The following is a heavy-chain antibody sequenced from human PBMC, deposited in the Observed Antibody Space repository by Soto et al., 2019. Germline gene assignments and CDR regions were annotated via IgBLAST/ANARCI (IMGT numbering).Heavy chain of an antibody. CDR1: GGSIRSGDYY. CDR2: VHYSGNT. J-gene: IGHJ4*02. D-gene: IGHD6-13*01. V-gene: IGHV4-30-4*01. CDR3: AREIMAADHFDY. Sequence: SETLSLTCTVSGGSIRSGDYYWSWIRQTPERGLEWCGYVHYSGNTFYNPSLKSRATISLDTSRNQFSLNLSSVTAADSAVYYCAREIMAADHFDYWGQGALVTISS.